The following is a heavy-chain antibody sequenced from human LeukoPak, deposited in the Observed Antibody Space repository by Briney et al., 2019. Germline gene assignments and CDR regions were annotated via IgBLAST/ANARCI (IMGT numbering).Heavy chain of an antibody. CDR1: GGSISSYY. V-gene: IGHV4-59*01. Sequence: SETLSLTCTVSGGSISSYYWSWIRQPPGKGLEWIGYIYHSGSTNYNPSLKSRVTISVDTSKNQFSLKLSSVTAADTAVYYCARDPGRESFGVVISNWFDPWGQGTLVTVSS. CDR2: IYHSGST. CDR3: ARDPGRESFGVVISNWFDP. J-gene: IGHJ5*02. D-gene: IGHD3-3*01.